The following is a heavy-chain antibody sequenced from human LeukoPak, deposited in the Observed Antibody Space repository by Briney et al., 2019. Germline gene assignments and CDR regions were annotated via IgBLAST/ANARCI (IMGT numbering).Heavy chain of an antibody. CDR2: IQYDGSNE. V-gene: IGHV3-30*02. D-gene: IGHD5-12*01. CDR1: GFTFSSYG. CDR3: AKDGAWLRFDD. Sequence: GGSLRLSCAASGFTFSSYGMHWVRQAPGKGLEWVAYIQYDGSNEQYADSVKGRFTISRDDSKNTLYLQMKNLRAEDTAVYYCAKDGAWLRFDDWGQGILVSVSS. J-gene: IGHJ4*02.